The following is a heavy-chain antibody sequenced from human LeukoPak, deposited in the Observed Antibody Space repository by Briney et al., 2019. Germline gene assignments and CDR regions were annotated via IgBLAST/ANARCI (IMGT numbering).Heavy chain of an antibody. Sequence: ASVKVSCKASGYTFTGYYMHWVRQAPGQGLEWMGWINPNCGGTKYAQKFQGWVTMTRDTSIRTAYMELSRLTSDDTAVYYCARTVVVPAAMRGIWFDPWGQGTLVTVSS. CDR2: INPNCGGT. D-gene: IGHD2-2*01. CDR1: GYTFTGYY. CDR3: ARTVVVPAAMRGIWFDP. V-gene: IGHV1-2*04. J-gene: IGHJ5*02.